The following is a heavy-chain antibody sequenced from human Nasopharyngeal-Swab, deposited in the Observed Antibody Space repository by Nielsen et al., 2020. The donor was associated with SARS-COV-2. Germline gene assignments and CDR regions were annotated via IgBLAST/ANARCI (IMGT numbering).Heavy chain of an antibody. CDR3: TTVNLGEVGATAYLVDY. V-gene: IGHV3-15*01. D-gene: IGHD1-26*01. Sequence: GESLKISCAASGFTFSNAWMSWVRQAPGKGLEWVGRIKSKTDGGTTDYAAHVKGRFTISRDDSKNTLYLQMNSLKTEDTAVYYCTTVNLGEVGATAYLVDYWGQGTLVTVSS. J-gene: IGHJ4*02. CDR1: GFTFSNAW. CDR2: IKSKTDGGTT.